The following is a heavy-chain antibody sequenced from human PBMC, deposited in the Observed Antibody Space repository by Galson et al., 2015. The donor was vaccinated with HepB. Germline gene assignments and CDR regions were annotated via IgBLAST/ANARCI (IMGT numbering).Heavy chain of an antibody. V-gene: IGHV3-30*18. Sequence: SLRLSCAASGLTFGDHGMHWVRQAPGKGLEWVAVISYDAISEYYADSVKGRFTVSRDNSRNTLYLQMSSLRAEDTAVYYCAKVRAPAQLYDALDIWVQGTMVTVSS. CDR1: GLTFGDHG. D-gene: IGHD1-1*01. CDR3: AKVRAPAQLYDALDI. J-gene: IGHJ3*02. CDR2: ISYDAISE.